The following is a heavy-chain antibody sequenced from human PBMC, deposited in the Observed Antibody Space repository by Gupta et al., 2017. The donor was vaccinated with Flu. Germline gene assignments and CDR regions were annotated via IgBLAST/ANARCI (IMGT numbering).Heavy chain of an antibody. V-gene: IGHV4-34*01. D-gene: IGHD3-10*01. Sequence: QVKLQQWGAGLLKPSETLSLTCGVYGGSLSGYFWTWVRQPPGKGLEYMGEINHSGSTNYNPSLNSRVTMSVDTAKNQFSLNLTSVTAADTAVYYCARGGGFGNYWGQGTLVTVAS. CDR3: ARGGGFGNY. CDR1: GGSLSGYF. J-gene: IGHJ4*02. CDR2: INHSGST.